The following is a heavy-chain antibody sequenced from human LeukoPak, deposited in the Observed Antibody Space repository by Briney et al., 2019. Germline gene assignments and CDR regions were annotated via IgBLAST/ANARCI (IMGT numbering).Heavy chain of an antibody. CDR1: GFTFSCYS. CDR2: ISSSSSTI. J-gene: IGHJ4*02. CDR3: ATTSGSYYGYFDY. D-gene: IGHD1-26*01. V-gene: IGHV3-48*04. Sequence: GGSLRLSCAASGFTFSCYSMNWVRQAPGKGLEWVSYISSSSSTIYYADSVKGRFTISRDNAKNSLYLQMNSLRAEDTAVYYCATTSGSYYGYFDYWGQGTLVTVSS.